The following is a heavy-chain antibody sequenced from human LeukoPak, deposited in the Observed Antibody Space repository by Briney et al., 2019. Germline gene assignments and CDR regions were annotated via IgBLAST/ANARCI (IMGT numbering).Heavy chain of an antibody. D-gene: IGHD2-15*01. CDR3: ARDAVCSGVTCLYYFDY. CDR1: GYIFTGYY. V-gene: IGHV1-2*02. Sequence: ASVNVSCKASGYIFTGYYIHWVRQAPGQGLEWMGWINPNSGGTNYAQKFQGRVTMSRDTSISTAVVELSRLTSDDTAVYYCARDAVCSGVTCLYYFDYWGQETLVTVSS. CDR2: INPNSGGT. J-gene: IGHJ4*02.